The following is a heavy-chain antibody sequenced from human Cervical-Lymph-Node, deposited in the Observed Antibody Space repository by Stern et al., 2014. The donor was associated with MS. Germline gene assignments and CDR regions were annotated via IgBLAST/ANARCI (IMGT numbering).Heavy chain of an antibody. Sequence: EVQLVESGGGLVKPGGSLRLSCAASGFTFSSFRMNWVRQAPGKGLDWVSSISSSRIYIYYANSVKGRLTISRNNSKNSLYLQMNSLRAEDTAVYYCARIEMATMEADYWGQGTLVTVSS. J-gene: IGHJ4*02. CDR2: ISSSRIYI. CDR1: GFTFSSFR. V-gene: IGHV3-21*01. D-gene: IGHD5-24*01. CDR3: ARIEMATMEADY.